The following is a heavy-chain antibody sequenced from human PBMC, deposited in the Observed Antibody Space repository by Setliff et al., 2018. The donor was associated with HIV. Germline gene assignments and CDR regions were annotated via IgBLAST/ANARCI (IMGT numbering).Heavy chain of an antibody. CDR1: GYSLTNYA. CDR2: INSGNGNT. Sequence: ASVKVSCKASGYSLTNYAMQWVRQAPGQRLEWMGWINSGNGNTKYSQKFQGRVSITRDTSANTAYMELSSLRSEDTAVYYCARLVWVAEPHFDYWGQGTLVTVSS. D-gene: IGHD3-10*01. V-gene: IGHV1-3*04. CDR3: ARLVWVAEPHFDY. J-gene: IGHJ4*02.